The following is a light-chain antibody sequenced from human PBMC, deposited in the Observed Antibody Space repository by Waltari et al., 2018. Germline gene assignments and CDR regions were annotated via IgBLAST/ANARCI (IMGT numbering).Light chain of an antibody. CDR2: GAS. V-gene: IGKV3-20*01. CDR3: QRYGRT. Sequence: EILLKQSPANLSLSPGERATLSCRASLPISANFLAWYQHKPGQPPKLLIYGASSRATGTPDRLSGSGSETDFTLTINRLEPEDFAIYYCQRYGRTFGQGTRLDIK. CDR1: LPISANF. J-gene: IGKJ5*01.